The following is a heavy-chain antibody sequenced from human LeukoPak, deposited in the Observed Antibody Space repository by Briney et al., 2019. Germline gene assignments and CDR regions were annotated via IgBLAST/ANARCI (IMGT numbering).Heavy chain of an antibody. Sequence: PGGSLRLSCATSGFTFSSYAMSWVRQPPGKGLEWIGEINHSGSTNYNPSLKSRVTISVDTSKNQFSLKLSSVTAADTAVYYCARARQALRAVAGTYQYYYYYGMDVWGQGTTVTVSS. CDR1: GFTFSSYA. J-gene: IGHJ6*02. CDR3: ARARQALRAVAGTYQYYYYYGMDV. V-gene: IGHV4-34*01. D-gene: IGHD6-19*01. CDR2: INHSGST.